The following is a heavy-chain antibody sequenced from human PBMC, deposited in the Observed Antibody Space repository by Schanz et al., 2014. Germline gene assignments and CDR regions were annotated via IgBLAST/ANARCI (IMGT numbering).Heavy chain of an antibody. CDR1: EFIISNYW. V-gene: IGHV3-7*01. CDR2: IEGDGSRK. D-gene: IGHD2-15*01. J-gene: IGHJ3*01. CDR3: XXXISPESRGPVASSSFSL. Sequence: EVQLVESGGGLVQPGGSLTLSCAASEFIISNYWMTWVRQAPGKGPEWVANIEGDGSRKQYVDSVEGRFTISRDNAKNSLXXXXTSLRAEDAAXXXXXXXISPESRGPVASSSFSLWGQGTVVTVSS.